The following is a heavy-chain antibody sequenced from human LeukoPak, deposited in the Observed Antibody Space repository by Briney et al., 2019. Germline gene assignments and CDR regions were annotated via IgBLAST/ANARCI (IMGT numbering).Heavy chain of an antibody. CDR2: IYSGGST. CDR1: GSTVSSNY. CDR3: ARGFPVTTQEFDS. D-gene: IGHD4-11*01. V-gene: IGHV3-53*01. Sequence: PGGSLRLSCAASGSTVSSNYMSWVRQAPGKGLEWVSVIYSGGSTYYADSVKGRFTISRDNSKNTLYLQMNNLRAEDTAVYYCARGFPVTTQEFDSWGQGTLVTVSS. J-gene: IGHJ4*02.